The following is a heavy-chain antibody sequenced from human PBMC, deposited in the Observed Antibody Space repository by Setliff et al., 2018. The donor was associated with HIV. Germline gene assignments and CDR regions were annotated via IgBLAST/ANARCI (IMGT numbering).Heavy chain of an antibody. J-gene: IGHJ4*02. D-gene: IGHD5-18*01. CDR1: GGSINRSNYY. CDR2: ISYTGST. V-gene: IGHV4-39*01. CDR3: ARRDGYSYGFYFDY. Sequence: SETLSLTCTVPGGSINRSNYYWGWIRQPPGKGLEWIGTISYTGSTYYDPSLKSRVTISLDTSKNQFFLKLSSVTAADTAVYYCARRDGYSYGFYFDYWGQGTLVTVSS.